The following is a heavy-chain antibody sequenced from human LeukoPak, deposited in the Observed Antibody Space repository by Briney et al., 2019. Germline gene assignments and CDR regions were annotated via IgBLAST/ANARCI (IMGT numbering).Heavy chain of an antibody. CDR2: IYYSGST. J-gene: IGHJ6*04. CDR1: GGSISSYY. CDR3: ARSASSGWYVEPLDV. Sequence: SETLSLTCTVSGGSISSYYWSWIRQPPGKGLEWIGYIYYSGSTYYNPSLKSRVTISVDTSKNQFSLKLSSVTAADTAVYYCARSASSGWYVEPLDVWGKGTTVTISS. V-gene: IGHV4-59*08. D-gene: IGHD6-19*01.